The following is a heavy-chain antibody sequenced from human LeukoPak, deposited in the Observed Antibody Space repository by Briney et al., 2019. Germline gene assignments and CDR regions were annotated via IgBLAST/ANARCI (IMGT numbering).Heavy chain of an antibody. CDR2: ISSSSSYI. CDR3: ARTGERDAFDI. J-gene: IGHJ3*02. CDR1: RFTFTNYS. D-gene: IGHD7-27*01. Sequence: PGGSLRLSCAASRFTFTNYSMNWVRQAPGKGLEWVSSISSSSSYIYYADSLKGRFTISRDNTKNSLFLQMNSLRAEDTAMYYCARTGERDAFDIWGQGTMVTVSS. V-gene: IGHV3-21*01.